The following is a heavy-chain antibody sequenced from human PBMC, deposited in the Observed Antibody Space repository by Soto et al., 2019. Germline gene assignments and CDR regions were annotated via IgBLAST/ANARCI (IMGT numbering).Heavy chain of an antibody. V-gene: IGHV1-3*01. Sequence: ASVKVSCKASGYSFTSYAMHWVRQAPGQRLEWMGWINADNGNTKYAQKFQGRVTMTTDTSTSTAYMELRSLRSDDTAVYYCAREVVYGQKGFDYWGQGTLVTVSS. CDR2: INADNGNT. CDR1: GYSFTSYA. CDR3: AREVVYGQKGFDY. D-gene: IGHD4-17*01. J-gene: IGHJ4*02.